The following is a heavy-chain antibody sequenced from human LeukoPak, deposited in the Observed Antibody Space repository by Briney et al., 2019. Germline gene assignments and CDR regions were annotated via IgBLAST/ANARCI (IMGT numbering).Heavy chain of an antibody. J-gene: IGHJ3*02. CDR2: ISGSGGST. V-gene: IGHV3-23*01. D-gene: IGHD4-23*01. CDR3: AKGGDYGGNAGTFDI. CDR1: GFTFSSYA. Sequence: TGGSLRLSCAASGFTFSSYAMSWVRQAPGKGLEWVSSISGSGGSTYYADSVKGRFTISRDNSKNTLYLQMNSLRAEDTAVYYCAKGGDYGGNAGTFDIWGQGTMVTVSS.